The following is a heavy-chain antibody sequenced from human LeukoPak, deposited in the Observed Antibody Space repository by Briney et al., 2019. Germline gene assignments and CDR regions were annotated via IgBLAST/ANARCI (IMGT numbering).Heavy chain of an antibody. CDR1: GFTVSTNY. V-gene: IGHV3-23*01. CDR2: ISGSGDTT. CDR3: AKDRGY. Sequence: GGSLRLSCAASGFTVSTNYMSWVRQAPGKGLEWVSGISGSGDTTYYTESVKGRFTISRDNSKNTLYLQMNSLRAEDTAVYYCAKDRGYWGQGTLVTVSS. J-gene: IGHJ4*02.